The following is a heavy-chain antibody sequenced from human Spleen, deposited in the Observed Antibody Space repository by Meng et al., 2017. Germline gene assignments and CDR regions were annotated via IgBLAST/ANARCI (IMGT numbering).Heavy chain of an antibody. D-gene: IGHD3-10*01. Sequence: GESLKISCAASGFTFSSYAMHWVRQAPGKGLEWVALISYDGTNKYYADSVKGRFTISRDNSKNTLYLQMNSLRAEDTAVYYCARGLDPSGFRGVSLFDYWGQGTLVTVSS. CDR2: ISYDGTNK. J-gene: IGHJ4*02. V-gene: IGHV3-30*01. CDR1: GFTFSSYA. CDR3: ARGLDPSGFRGVSLFDY.